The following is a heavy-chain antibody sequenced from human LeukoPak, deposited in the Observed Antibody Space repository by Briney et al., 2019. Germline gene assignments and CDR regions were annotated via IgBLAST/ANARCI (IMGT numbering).Heavy chain of an antibody. D-gene: IGHD6-19*01. CDR2: ITGGSTYI. CDR1: GFAFSYYS. V-gene: IGHV3-21*01. Sequence: GGSLRLSCAASGFAFSYYSLNWVRQAPGRGLEWVSTITGGSTYIYYADSVKGRFTISRDNSKNTLYLQMNSLRAEDTAVYYCARGWAQQWLVLDYWGQGTLVTVSS. J-gene: IGHJ4*02. CDR3: ARGWAQQWLVLDY.